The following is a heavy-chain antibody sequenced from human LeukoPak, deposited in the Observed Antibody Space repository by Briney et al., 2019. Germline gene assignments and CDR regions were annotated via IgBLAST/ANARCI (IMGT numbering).Heavy chain of an antibody. V-gene: IGHV1-18*01. J-gene: IGHJ4*02. CDR2: INPYNGNT. Sequence: GASVKVSCKASGYTFTSYGISWVRQAPGQGLEWMGWINPYNGNTNYAQKLQGRVTMTTDTSTRTAYMELRSPRSDDTAVYYCARSVRYFDWLLSYYFDYWGQGTLVTVSS. D-gene: IGHD3-9*01. CDR1: GYTFTSYG. CDR3: ARSVRYFDWLLSYYFDY.